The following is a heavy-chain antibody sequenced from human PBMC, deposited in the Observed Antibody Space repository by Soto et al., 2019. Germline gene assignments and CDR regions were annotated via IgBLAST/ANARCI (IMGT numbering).Heavy chain of an antibody. Sequence: QVQLVQSGAEVKKPGSSVKVSCKASGGTFSSYAISWVRQAPGQGLEWMGGIIPIFGTANYAQKFQGRVTITADESTSTAYMELSSLRSEDTAVYYCVRYCSGGSCYYYYGMDVWGQGTTVTVSS. J-gene: IGHJ6*02. D-gene: IGHD2-15*01. V-gene: IGHV1-69*01. CDR1: GGTFSSYA. CDR3: VRYCSGGSCYYYYGMDV. CDR2: IIPIFGTA.